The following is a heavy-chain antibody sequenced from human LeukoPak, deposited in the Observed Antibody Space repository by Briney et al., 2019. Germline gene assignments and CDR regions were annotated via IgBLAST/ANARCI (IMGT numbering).Heavy chain of an antibody. Sequence: AASVKVSCKASGYTFTGYYMHWVRQAPGQGLEWMGWINANSGGTNYAQKFQGRVTMTRDTSISTAYMELSRLRSDDTAVYYCARVPPGFDYPHWGQGTLVTVSS. CDR3: ARVPPGFDYPH. CDR2: INANSGGT. CDR1: GYTFTGYY. D-gene: IGHD3-9*01. V-gene: IGHV1-2*02. J-gene: IGHJ4*02.